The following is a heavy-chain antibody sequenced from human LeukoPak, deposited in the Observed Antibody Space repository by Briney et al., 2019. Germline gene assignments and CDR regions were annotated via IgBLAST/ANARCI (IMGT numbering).Heavy chain of an antibody. V-gene: IGHV3-23*01. J-gene: IGHJ4*02. CDR3: AKELYSYGKVGYYFDY. CDR2: ISGSGGST. Sequence: ETLSLTCTVSGGSISSSSYYWGWVRQAPGKGLEWVSAISGSGGSTYYADSVKGRFTISRDNSKNTLYLQMNSLRAEDTAVYYCAKELYSYGKVGYYFDYWGQGTLVTVSS. D-gene: IGHD5-18*01. CDR1: GGSISSSSYY.